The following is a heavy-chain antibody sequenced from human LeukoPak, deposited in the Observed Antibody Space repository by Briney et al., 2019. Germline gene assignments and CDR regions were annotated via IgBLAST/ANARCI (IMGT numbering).Heavy chain of an antibody. Sequence: QAGGSLRLSCAGSGFTFSSYAMSWVRQAPGKGLEWVSAISGSGGSTYYADSVKGRFTISRDNSKNTLYLQMNSLRAEDTAVYYCANAPLIGEWDYDSSGYRSPSWGQGTLVTVSS. CDR3: ANAPLIGEWDYDSSGYRSPS. CDR2: ISGSGGST. J-gene: IGHJ5*02. D-gene: IGHD3-22*01. CDR1: GFTFSSYA. V-gene: IGHV3-23*01.